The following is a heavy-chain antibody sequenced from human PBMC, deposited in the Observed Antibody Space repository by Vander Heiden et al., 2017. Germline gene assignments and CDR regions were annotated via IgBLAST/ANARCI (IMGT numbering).Heavy chain of an antibody. CDR2: IFFDGST. CDR1: GGSVTYTSNY. Sequence: QVQLQESGPGLVKPPETLALTCAVPGGSVTYTSNYWAWIRQPPGKGLEWIGSIFFDGSTYYTPSLKSRVTMSVDTSKNQFSLNLISVTAADTAVYYCARQKRYYDTLTGYPDYWGQGTLGIVSS. CDR3: ARQKRYYDTLTGYPDY. V-gene: IGHV4-39*01. J-gene: IGHJ4*02. D-gene: IGHD3-9*01.